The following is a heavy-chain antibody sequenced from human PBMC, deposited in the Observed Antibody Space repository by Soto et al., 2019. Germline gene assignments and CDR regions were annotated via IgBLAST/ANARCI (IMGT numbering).Heavy chain of an antibody. Sequence: GGSLRLSCAASGLIFSNYAMNWVRQAPGKGLEWVSGISGSGGSTSYADSVKGRFTISRDNSKNILYLQMSSLRAEDTAVYFCANWPSKWLQFAYFQHWGQGTLVTVSS. CDR3: ANWPSKWLQFAYFQH. CDR2: ISGSGGST. D-gene: IGHD5-12*01. CDR1: GLIFSNYA. V-gene: IGHV3-23*01. J-gene: IGHJ1*01.